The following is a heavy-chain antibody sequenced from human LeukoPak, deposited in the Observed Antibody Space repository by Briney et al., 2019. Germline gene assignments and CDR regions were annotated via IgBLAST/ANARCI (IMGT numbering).Heavy chain of an antibody. CDR2: ISYDGSNQ. CDR3: ARPIDSGSYYYGMDV. CDR1: GFTFSSYA. J-gene: IGHJ6*02. Sequence: GGSLRLSCAASGFTFSSYAMHWVRQAPGKGLEWVAAISYDGSNQYYADSVKGRFTISRDNSENTLYLQMNSLRAEDTAVYYCARPIDSGSYYYGMDVWGQGTTVTVSS. V-gene: IGHV3-30-3*01. D-gene: IGHD1-26*01.